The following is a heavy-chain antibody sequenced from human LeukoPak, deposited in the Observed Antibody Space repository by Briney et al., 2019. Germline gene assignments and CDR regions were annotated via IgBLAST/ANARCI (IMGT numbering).Heavy chain of an antibody. CDR1: GYTFTGYY. CDR3: ARDPPYYYGSSGYYYDDY. J-gene: IGHJ4*02. CDR2: INPNSGGT. Sequence: ASVKVSCKASGYTFTGYYMHWVRQAPGQGLEWMGWINPNSGGTNYAQKFQGRVTMTRDTSISTAYMELSRLRSDDTAVYYCARDPPYYYGSSGYYYDDYWGQGTLVTVSS. V-gene: IGHV1-2*02. D-gene: IGHD3-22*01.